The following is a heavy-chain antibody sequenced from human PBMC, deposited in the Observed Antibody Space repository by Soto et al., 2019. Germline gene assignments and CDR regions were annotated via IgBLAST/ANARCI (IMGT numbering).Heavy chain of an antibody. V-gene: IGHV3-48*01. D-gene: IGHD2-21*01. J-gene: IGHJ6*02. CDR2: ISSSSSTI. Sequence: AGGSLRLSCAASGFTFSSYSMNWVRQAPGKGLEWVSYISSSSSTIYYADSVKGRFTISRDNAKNTLSLQMNSLRADDTAVYYCARLSGDRSAFFSYGMDAWGQGTTVTVSS. CDR3: ARLSGDRSAFFSYGMDA. CDR1: GFTFSSYS.